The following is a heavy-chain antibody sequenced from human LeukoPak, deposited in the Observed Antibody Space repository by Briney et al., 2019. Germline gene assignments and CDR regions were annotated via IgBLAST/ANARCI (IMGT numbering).Heavy chain of an antibody. D-gene: IGHD2-2*01. CDR1: GVSISSYY. V-gene: IGHV4-59*01. Sequence: SETLSLTCTVSGVSISSYYWSWVRQPPGKGLEWIGYIYYSGSTNYNPSLKSRVTISVDTSKNQFSLKLSSVTAADTAVYYCVRRPDIVVVPAAIPAFDIWGQGTMVTVSS. J-gene: IGHJ3*02. CDR3: VRRPDIVVVPAAIPAFDI. CDR2: IYYSGST.